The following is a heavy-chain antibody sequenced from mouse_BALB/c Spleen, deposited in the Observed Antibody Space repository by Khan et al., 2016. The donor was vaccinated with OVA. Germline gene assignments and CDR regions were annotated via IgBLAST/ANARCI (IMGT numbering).Heavy chain of an antibody. Sequence: EVQLQESGPGLVKPSQSLSLTCPVTGYSITSDYAWNWIRQFPGNKLEWLGFISYSGKTNYTPSLTIRISITRDTSKNQFFLQLNSVTTEDTATYYCARVYGGDFDYWGQGTTLTVSS. CDR1: GYSITSDYA. D-gene: IGHD1-1*01. CDR3: ARVYGGDFDY. J-gene: IGHJ2*01. CDR2: ISYSGKT. V-gene: IGHV3-2*02.